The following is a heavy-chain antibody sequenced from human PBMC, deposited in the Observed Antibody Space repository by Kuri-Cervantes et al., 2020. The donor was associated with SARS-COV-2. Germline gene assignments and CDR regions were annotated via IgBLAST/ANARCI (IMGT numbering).Heavy chain of an antibody. CDR1: GFTFGDYA. Sequence: GGSLRLSCTASGFTFGDYAMSWFRQAPGKGLEWVGFIRSKAYGGTTEYAASVKGRFTISRDDSKSIAYLQMNSLKTEDTAVYYCTRSPRITIFGVVNRFDYWGQGTLVTVSS. V-gene: IGHV3-49*03. J-gene: IGHJ4*02. CDR3: TRSPRITIFGVVNRFDY. D-gene: IGHD3-3*01. CDR2: IRSKAYGGTT.